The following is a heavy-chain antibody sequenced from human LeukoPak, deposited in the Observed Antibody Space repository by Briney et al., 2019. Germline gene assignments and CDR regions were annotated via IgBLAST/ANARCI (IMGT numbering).Heavy chain of an antibody. Sequence: GESLKISCKGSGYSFPTYWIGWVGQMPGEGLEWMGIIYPGDSDTTYSPSFQGQVTISADKSISTAYLQWSSLKASDTAIYYCARVGGAEYSSSQPFGYWGEGTLVTVSS. D-gene: IGHD6-13*01. V-gene: IGHV5-51*01. J-gene: IGHJ4*02. CDR2: IYPGDSDT. CDR1: GYSFPTYW. CDR3: ARVGGAEYSSSQPFGY.